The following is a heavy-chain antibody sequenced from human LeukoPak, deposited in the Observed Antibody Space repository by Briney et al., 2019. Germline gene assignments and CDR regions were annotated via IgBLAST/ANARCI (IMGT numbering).Heavy chain of an antibody. CDR3: ARARGYSYGYPDY. V-gene: IGHV3-48*01. CDR1: GFTFSRYS. Sequence: GGSLRLSCAPCGFTFSRYSMKSVGQAPGKGLEWVSYISNGGSIIDYADSVKGRFTISRDNAKNSLYLQMNSLRAEDTAVYYCARARGYSYGYPDYWGQGTLVTVSS. D-gene: IGHD5-18*01. CDR2: ISNGGSII. J-gene: IGHJ4*02.